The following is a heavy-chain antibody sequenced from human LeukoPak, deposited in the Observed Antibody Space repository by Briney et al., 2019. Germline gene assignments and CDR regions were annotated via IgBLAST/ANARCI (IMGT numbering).Heavy chain of an antibody. CDR2: ITDTGSAT. CDR1: GFTFSDNY. Sequence: KPGGSLRLSCAASGFTFSDNYMIWIRQAPGKGPEWVSYITDTGSATYSADPVKGRFAISRDNAKNSLFLQMNSLRADDTAVYYCARARKGYYFDHWGQGTLVTVSS. D-gene: IGHD1-14*01. CDR3: ARARKGYYFDH. V-gene: IGHV3-11*04. J-gene: IGHJ4*02.